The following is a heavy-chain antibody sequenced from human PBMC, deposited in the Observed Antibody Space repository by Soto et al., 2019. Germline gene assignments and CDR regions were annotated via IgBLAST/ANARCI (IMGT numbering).Heavy chain of an antibody. J-gene: IGHJ5*02. Sequence: QLQLQESGPGLVKPSQTLSLTCTVSGVSISSVDYYWTWIRQSPGKGLEWIGCIDYSGTTYYNPSLKSRVTISEDTSKNQFSLKLTSVAAADTAMYYWASFGVASMNWFDPWGQGTLVIVSS. V-gene: IGHV4-30-4*01. D-gene: IGHD3-3*01. CDR1: GVSISSVDYY. CDR3: ASFGVASMNWFDP. CDR2: IDYSGTT.